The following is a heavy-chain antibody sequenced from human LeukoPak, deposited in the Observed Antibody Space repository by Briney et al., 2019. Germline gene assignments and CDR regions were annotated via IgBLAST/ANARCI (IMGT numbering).Heavy chain of an antibody. V-gene: IGHV3-48*04. J-gene: IGHJ5*02. D-gene: IGHD1-7*01. CDR1: GFTFSSYS. CDR3: AGSPRDNWNYGRTHWCDP. CDR2: ISSSSSTI. Sequence: GGSLRLSCAASGFTFSSYSMNWVRQAPGKGLEWVSYISSSSSTIYYADSVKGRFTISRDNGKNSLYLQMNSLKAEDTAVYYCAGSPRDNWNYGRTHWCDPWGQGTLVTVSS.